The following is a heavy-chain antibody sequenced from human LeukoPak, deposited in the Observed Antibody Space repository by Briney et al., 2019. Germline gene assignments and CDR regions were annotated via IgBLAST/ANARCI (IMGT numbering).Heavy chain of an antibody. V-gene: IGHV3-30*18. CDR1: GFSFSGYG. CDR2: IAYDGKNK. D-gene: IGHD3-10*01. Sequence: GGSLRLSCAGSGFSFSGYGIHWVRQAPGRGLEWVAVIAYDGKNKYYTDSVKGRFTISRDNSKNTLYLQMNSLRAEDTAVYYCANQRGSGVWPRGAFDIWGQGTMVTVSS. CDR3: ANQRGSGVWPRGAFDI. J-gene: IGHJ3*02.